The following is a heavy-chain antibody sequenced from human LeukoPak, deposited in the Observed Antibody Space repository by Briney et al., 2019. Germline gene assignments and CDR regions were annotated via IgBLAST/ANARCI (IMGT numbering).Heavy chain of an antibody. CDR1: GGSISSGDYY. Sequence: PSQTLSLTCTVSGGSISSGDYYWSWIRQPPGKGLEWIGQIHHSGSANYNPSLRSRVTISMDTSKNQFSLNLSSVTAADTAVYYCAKHGSYHFDYWGQGTLVTVSS. CDR3: AKHGSYHFDY. V-gene: IGHV4-30-4*01. J-gene: IGHJ4*02. D-gene: IGHD3-10*01. CDR2: IHHSGSA.